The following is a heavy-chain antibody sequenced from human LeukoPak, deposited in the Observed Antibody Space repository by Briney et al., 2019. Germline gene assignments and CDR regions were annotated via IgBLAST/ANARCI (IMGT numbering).Heavy chain of an antibody. V-gene: IGHV3-48*01. D-gene: IGHD2-15*01. CDR3: ARDGVVVAATYYYYYMDV. CDR2: ISSSSSTI. CDR1: GFIFRSHG. Sequence: GGSLRLSCAASGFIFRSHGMNWVRQAPGKGLEWVSYISSSSSTIYYADSVKGRFTISRDNAKNSLYLQMNSLRAEDTAVYYCARDGVVVAATYYYYYMDVWGKGTTVTISS. J-gene: IGHJ6*03.